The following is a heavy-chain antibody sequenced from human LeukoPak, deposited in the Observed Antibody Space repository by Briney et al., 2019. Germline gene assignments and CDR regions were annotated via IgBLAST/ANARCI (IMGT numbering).Heavy chain of an antibody. Sequence: GGSLRLSCAASGFTFSSYGMHWVRQAPGKGLEWVAVIWYGGSNKYYADSVKGRFTISRDNSKNTLYLQMNSLRAEDTAMYYCAREGPDRMAAAGTYLAYWGQGTLVTVSS. CDR3: AREGPDRMAAAGTYLAY. CDR2: IWYGGSNK. CDR1: GFTFSSYG. D-gene: IGHD6-13*01. V-gene: IGHV3-33*01. J-gene: IGHJ4*02.